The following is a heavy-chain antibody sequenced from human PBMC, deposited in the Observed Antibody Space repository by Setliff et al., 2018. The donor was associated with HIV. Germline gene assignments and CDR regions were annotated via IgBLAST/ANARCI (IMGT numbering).Heavy chain of an antibody. CDR2: FHHSGST. CDR3: ARPLTTSYYFWGDAFAI. J-gene: IGHJ3*02. Sequence: SETLSLTCNVSGGSISSSSYYWGWIRQSPGTGLEWIGSFHHSGSTSYNPSLRSRVTISVDTSKNQFSLKLTSVTAADTAVYYCARPLTTSYYFWGDAFAIWGQGTMVTVSS. CDR1: GGSISSSSYY. V-gene: IGHV4-39*01. D-gene: IGHD3-10*02.